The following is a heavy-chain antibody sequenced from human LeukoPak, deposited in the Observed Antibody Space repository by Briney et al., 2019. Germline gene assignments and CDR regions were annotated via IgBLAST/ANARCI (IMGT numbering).Heavy chain of an antibody. CDR2: LIPIFGTA. CDR1: EYTSTTYY. J-gene: IGHJ6*03. D-gene: IGHD6-13*01. CDR3: ARGSSLGSSWYAANYYYYMDV. V-gene: IGHV1-69*06. Sequence: SVKVSRKASEYTSTTYYIHWVRQAPGQGLEWMGGLIPIFGTANYAQKFQGRVTITADKSTSTAYMELSSLRSEDTAVYYCARGSSLGSSWYAANYYYYMDVWGKGTTVTVSS.